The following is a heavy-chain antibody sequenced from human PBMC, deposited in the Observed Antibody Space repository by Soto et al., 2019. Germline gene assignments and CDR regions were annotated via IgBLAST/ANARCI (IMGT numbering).Heavy chain of an antibody. CDR1: GGSITSGGNY. Sequence: SESLSLTCTVSGGSITSGGNYWSWIRQHPGKGLEWIGYVYYSGSTYYNPSLKSRVTISVDTSKNQFSLKLSPVTAADTAVYYCARYLGRDYYYYYYGMDVWGQGTTVTVSS. V-gene: IGHV4-31*03. CDR3: ARYLGRDYYYYYYGMDV. J-gene: IGHJ6*02. D-gene: IGHD1-26*01. CDR2: VYYSGST.